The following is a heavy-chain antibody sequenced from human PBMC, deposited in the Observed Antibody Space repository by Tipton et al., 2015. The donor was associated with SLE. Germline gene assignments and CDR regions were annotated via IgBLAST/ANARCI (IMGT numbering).Heavy chain of an antibody. CDR3: ARRTRRNWFDP. J-gene: IGHJ5*02. V-gene: IGHV4-34*12. Sequence: LRLSCAVYGGSFSDYYWSWIRQPPGKGLEWIGGIIHSGTTNYNPSLKSRVTISVDTSKNQFSLRLNSVTAADTAVYYCARRTRRNWFDPWGRGTLVTVSS. CDR1: GGSFSDYY. CDR2: IIHSGTT.